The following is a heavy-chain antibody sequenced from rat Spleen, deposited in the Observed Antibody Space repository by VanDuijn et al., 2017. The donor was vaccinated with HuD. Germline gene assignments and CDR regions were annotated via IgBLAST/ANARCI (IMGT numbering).Heavy chain of an antibody. CDR3: ARRRYDGTYYLY. D-gene: IGHD1-12*02. J-gene: IGHJ2*01. V-gene: IGHV3-3*01. Sequence: EVQLQESGPGLVKPSQSLSLTCSVTGWSWIRKFPGNKLEWMGYINSAGSTNYNPSLKSRISITRDTSKNQFFLQVNSVTTEDTANYYCARRRYDGTYYLYWGQGVMVTVSS. CDR1: G. CDR2: INSAGST.